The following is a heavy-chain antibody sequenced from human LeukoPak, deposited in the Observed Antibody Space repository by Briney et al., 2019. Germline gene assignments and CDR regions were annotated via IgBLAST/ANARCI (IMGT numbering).Heavy chain of an antibody. Sequence: SETLSLTCTVSGGSISSGGYYWSWIRQPPGKGLEWTGHIFYGGSTYYNPYLKSRVTISVDTSKNQFSLKLSSVTAADTAVYYCARDAIAAPLLDYYYGMDVWGQGTTVTVSS. CDR3: ARDAIAAPLLDYYYGMDV. D-gene: IGHD6-6*01. J-gene: IGHJ6*02. V-gene: IGHV4-31*03. CDR1: GGSISSGGYY. CDR2: IFYGGST.